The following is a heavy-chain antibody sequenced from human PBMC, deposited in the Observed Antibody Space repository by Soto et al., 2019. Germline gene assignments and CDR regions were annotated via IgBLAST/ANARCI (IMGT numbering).Heavy chain of an antibody. D-gene: IGHD3-3*01. J-gene: IGHJ5*02. V-gene: IGHV1-69*01. CDR1: GGTFSSYA. CDR2: IIPIFGTA. Sequence: QVQLVQSGAEVKKPGSSVKVSCKASGGTFSSYAISWVRQAPGQGLEWMGGIIPIFGTANYAQKFQGRVTITADESTSTAYMELSSLRSEDTAVYYRARVFHPSYYDFWSGWFDHWGQGTLVTVSS. CDR3: ARVFHPSYYDFWSGWFDH.